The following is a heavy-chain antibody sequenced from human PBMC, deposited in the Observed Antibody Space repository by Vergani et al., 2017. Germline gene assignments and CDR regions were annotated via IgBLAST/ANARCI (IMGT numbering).Heavy chain of an antibody. V-gene: IGHV1-46*03. CDR1: VYIVGDFL. Sequence: QVQLVQSGAEVKKPGASVRISCRASVYIVGDFLIHWVRQVPGQGPESMGVLNVRGGRATYGRKFRDRIALTRDMSTSPMFLQVSSLESDDTAVYYCARASSSAWCLDHWVQGTPVSVSS. CDR2: LNVRGGRA. J-gene: IGHJ4*02. D-gene: IGHD6-19*01. CDR3: ARASSSAWCLDH.